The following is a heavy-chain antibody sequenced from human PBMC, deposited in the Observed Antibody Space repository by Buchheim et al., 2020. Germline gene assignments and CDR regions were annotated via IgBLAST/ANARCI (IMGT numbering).Heavy chain of an antibody. CDR2: IDSDGRTT. V-gene: IGHV3-74*03. CDR1: GFTFSSYW. CDR3: ARWGSGSNYPVQVMDV. Sequence: EVQLVESGGGLVQPGGSLRLSCAASGFTFSSYWMHWVRQAPGKGLVGVSRIDSDGRTTTYADSVKGRFTISRDNAKNTLYMKRHSLRAEDTAMYYCARWGSGSNYPVQVMDVWGQGTT. D-gene: IGHD3-10*01. J-gene: IGHJ6*02.